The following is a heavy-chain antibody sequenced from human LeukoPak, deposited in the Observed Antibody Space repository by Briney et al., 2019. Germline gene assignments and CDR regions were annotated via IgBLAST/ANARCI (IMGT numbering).Heavy chain of an antibody. Sequence: GGSLRLSCAASGFTVNTNYVSWVRQAPGKGLQWVSVIYTGGTTYYADSVKGRFTISRDTSKNTLYLQMDSLRAEDTAVYYCARVSYGSGTYYSYYFDYWGQGTLVTVSS. V-gene: IGHV3-66*01. CDR2: IYTGGTT. CDR1: GFTVNTNY. D-gene: IGHD3-10*01. CDR3: ARVSYGSGTYYSYYFDY. J-gene: IGHJ4*02.